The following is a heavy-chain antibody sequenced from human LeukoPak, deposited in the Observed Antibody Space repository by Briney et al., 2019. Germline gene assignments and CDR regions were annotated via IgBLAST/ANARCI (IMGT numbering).Heavy chain of an antibody. CDR2: IYTSGST. J-gene: IGHJ6*03. CDR3: ARRLGRKFGERFYYYHYMDV. V-gene: IGHV4-4*07. CDR1: GGSISSYY. Sequence: SETLSLTCTVSGGSISSYYWSWIRQPAGKGLEWIGRIYTSGSTNYNPSLKSRVTMSVDTSKNQFSLKLSSVTAADTAVYYCARRLGRKFGERFYYYHYMDVWGKGTTVTISS. D-gene: IGHD3-10*01.